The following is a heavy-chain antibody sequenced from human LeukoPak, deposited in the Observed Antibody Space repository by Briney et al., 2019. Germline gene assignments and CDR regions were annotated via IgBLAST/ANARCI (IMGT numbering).Heavy chain of an antibody. CDR3: ASLGFLGYCSGGSCDNWFDP. J-gene: IGHJ5*02. CDR1: GYTFTGYY. Sequence: ASVKVSCKASGYTFTGYYMHWVRQAPGQGLEWMGWINPNSGGTNYAQKFQDRVTMTRDTSISTAYMELSRLRSDDTAVYYCASLGFLGYCSGGSCDNWFDPWGQGTLVTVSS. D-gene: IGHD2-15*01. CDR2: INPNSGGT. V-gene: IGHV1-2*02.